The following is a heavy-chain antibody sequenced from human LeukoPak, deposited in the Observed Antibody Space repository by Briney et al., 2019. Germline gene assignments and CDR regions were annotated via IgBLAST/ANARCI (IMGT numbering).Heavy chain of an antibody. CDR1: GFTFSSYS. J-gene: IGHJ3*02. CDR3: ARDSRYSSSWFDAFDI. Sequence: GGSLRLSCAASGFTFSSYSMNWVRQAPGKGLEWVSSISSSSSYIYYADSVKGRFTISRDNAKNSLYLQMNSLSAEDTAVYYCARDSRYSSSWFDAFDIWGQGTMVTVSS. V-gene: IGHV3-21*01. CDR2: ISSSSSYI. D-gene: IGHD6-13*01.